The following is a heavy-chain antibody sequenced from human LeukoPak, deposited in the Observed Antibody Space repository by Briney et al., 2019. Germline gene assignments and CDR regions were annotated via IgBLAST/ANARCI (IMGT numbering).Heavy chain of an antibody. CDR1: GFTFSSYA. Sequence: PGGSLRLSCAASGFTFSSYAMNWVRQAPGKGLEWVSGISGSGGSTYYADSVKGRFTIFRDNSKNTLSLLMNSLRAEDTAVYYCAKEASGWSYGDYWGQGTLVMVSS. V-gene: IGHV3-23*01. J-gene: IGHJ4*02. CDR2: ISGSGGST. CDR3: AKEASGWSYGDY. D-gene: IGHD6-19*01.